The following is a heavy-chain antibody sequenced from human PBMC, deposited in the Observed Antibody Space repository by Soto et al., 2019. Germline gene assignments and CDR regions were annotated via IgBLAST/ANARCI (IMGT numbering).Heavy chain of an antibody. CDR2: INHSGST. CDR3: ARAVVVTAIANWFDP. CDR1: GGSFSGYY. V-gene: IGHV4-34*01. Sequence: QVQLQQCGAGLLKPSETLSLTCAVYGGSFSGYYWSWIRQPPGKGLEGIGEINHSGSTNYNPSPKSRVTLSVDTSKNQFSLKLSAVTAADTALYYCARAVVVTAIANWFDPWGQGPLVTVSS. J-gene: IGHJ5*02. D-gene: IGHD2-21*02.